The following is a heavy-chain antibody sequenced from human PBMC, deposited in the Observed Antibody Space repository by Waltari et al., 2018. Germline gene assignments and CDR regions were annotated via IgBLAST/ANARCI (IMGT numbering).Heavy chain of an antibody. CDR1: GFTFSGSW. CDR3: AKGKRAPDY. V-gene: IGHV3-7*01. J-gene: IGHJ4*02. Sequence: DVQLVESGGDLVQPGESLRRSCAVSGFTFSGSWMRWVRRAPGKGLEWVANINQDGSEKYYVDSVMCRFSISRDNAKNSLFLQMNSLRAEDTAVYYCAKGKRAPDYWGQGTLVTVSS. CDR2: INQDGSEK.